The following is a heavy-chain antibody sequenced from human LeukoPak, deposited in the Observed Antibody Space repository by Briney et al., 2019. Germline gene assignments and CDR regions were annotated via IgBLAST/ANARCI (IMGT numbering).Heavy chain of an antibody. V-gene: IGHV3-7*01. Sequence: GGSLRLSCAASGFTFSSYGMSWVRQAPGKGLEWVANIRQDGSEKYYVDSVKGRFTISRDNAKNSLYLQMNSLRAEDTAVYYCARDGYDSSGTNDYWGQGTLVTVSS. CDR3: ARDGYDSSGTNDY. D-gene: IGHD3-22*01. CDR2: IRQDGSEK. CDR1: GFTFSSYG. J-gene: IGHJ4*02.